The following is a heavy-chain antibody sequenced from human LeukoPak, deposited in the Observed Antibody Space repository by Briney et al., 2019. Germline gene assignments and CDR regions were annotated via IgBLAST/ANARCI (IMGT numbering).Heavy chain of an antibody. Sequence: SGGSLSLSLAASGFTFNNYWMHWFRKAPGKGLVWVSRIDSDGSSTRYADAVKGRFTISRDNAKNTLYLQMNSLRAEDTAIYYCVKGGGPRGFDYWGQGILVTVSS. D-gene: IGHD3-10*01. CDR1: GFTFNNYW. V-gene: IGHV3-74*01. CDR2: IDSDGSST. J-gene: IGHJ4*02. CDR3: VKGGGPRGFDY.